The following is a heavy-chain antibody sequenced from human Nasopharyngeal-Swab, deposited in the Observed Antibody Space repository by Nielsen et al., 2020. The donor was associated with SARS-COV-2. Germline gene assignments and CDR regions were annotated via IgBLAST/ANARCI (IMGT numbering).Heavy chain of an antibody. CDR3: ARHFRGGDV. CDR1: GGSISPYY. CDR2: IYYTGST. Sequence: SETLSLTCTVSGGSISPYYWGWIRQPPGKGLEWIGYIYYTGSTNYNPSLKSRLTIPVDRSKNQFSRRLSSVTAADTAVYYCARHFRGGDVWGNGTTVTVSS. V-gene: IGHV4-59*08. J-gene: IGHJ6*04. D-gene: IGHD3-10*01.